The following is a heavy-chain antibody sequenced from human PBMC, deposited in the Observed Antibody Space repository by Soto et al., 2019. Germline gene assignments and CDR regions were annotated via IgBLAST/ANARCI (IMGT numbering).Heavy chain of an antibody. CDR1: GGSISSGGYS. CDR3: ARERSGGGEFDY. V-gene: IGHV4-30-2*01. D-gene: IGHD3-16*01. Sequence: QLQLQESGSGLVTPSQTLSLTCAVSGGSISSGGYSWNWIRQPPGKGLEWIAYIHHGGTTHYNPSLRSRVTISVDTSKNQFSLMLTSVTAADTAVYYCARERSGGGEFDYLGQGTLVTVSS. J-gene: IGHJ4*02. CDR2: IHHGGTT.